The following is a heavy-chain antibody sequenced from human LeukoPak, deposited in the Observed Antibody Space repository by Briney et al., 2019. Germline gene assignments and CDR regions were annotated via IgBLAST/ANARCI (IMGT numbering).Heavy chain of an antibody. D-gene: IGHD2-2*01. CDR3: AGSCSSTSCYDVGD. Sequence: SHTLSLPCTLSVRFISIGDYYCSWIPQPPGKGLEWIWYIYYIESTYYHPSLKSRVTISVYPSKNQFSLMQSSVAAADTAVYYCAGSCSSTSCYDVGDWGQGTLVTVSS. V-gene: IGHV4-30-4*01. CDR1: VRFISIGDYY. J-gene: IGHJ4*02. CDR2: IYYIEST.